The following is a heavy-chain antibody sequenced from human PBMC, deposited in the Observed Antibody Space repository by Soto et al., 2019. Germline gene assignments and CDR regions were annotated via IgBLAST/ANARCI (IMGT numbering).Heavy chain of an antibody. Sequence: GGSLRLSCAASGFTFSSYAMSWVRQSPGKGLEWVSAISGSGGSTYYADSVKGRFTISRDNSKNTLYLQMNSLRAEDTAVYYCAKDPAPYSSSWYVDYWGQGTLVTVSS. CDR1: GFTFSSYA. V-gene: IGHV3-23*01. J-gene: IGHJ4*02. CDR3: AKDPAPYSSSWYVDY. D-gene: IGHD6-13*01. CDR2: ISGSGGST.